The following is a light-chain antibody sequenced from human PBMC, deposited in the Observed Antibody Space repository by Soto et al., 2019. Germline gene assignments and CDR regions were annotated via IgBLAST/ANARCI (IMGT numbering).Light chain of an antibody. V-gene: IGKV1-27*01. CDR2: AAS. J-gene: IGKJ4*01. CDR3: QKTNTAPLT. CDR1: QGIGRY. Sequence: DIPMTQSPSSLAASVGDRVTITCRASQGIGRYLVWYQQKAGKPPKPLIYAASTLQSGVPSRFSGSGSGTHFTLTISSLQPEDVATYYCQKTNTAPLTFGGGTRVELK.